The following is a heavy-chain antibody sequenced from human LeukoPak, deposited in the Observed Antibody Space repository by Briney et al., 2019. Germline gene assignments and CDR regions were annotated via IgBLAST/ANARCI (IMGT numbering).Heavy chain of an antibody. D-gene: IGHD2-15*01. V-gene: IGHV3-7*01. Sequence: GGSLRLSCAASGFTFSSYWMSWVRQAPGKGLEWVANIKQDGSEKYYVDSVKGRFTVSRDNAKNSLYLQMNSLRAEDTAVYYCASTQRGDYFDYWGQGTLVTVSS. CDR1: GFTFSSYW. CDR3: ASTQRGDYFDY. J-gene: IGHJ4*02. CDR2: IKQDGSEK.